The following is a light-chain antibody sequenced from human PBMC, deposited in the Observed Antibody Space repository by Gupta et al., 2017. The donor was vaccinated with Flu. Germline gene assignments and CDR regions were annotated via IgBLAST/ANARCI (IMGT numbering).Light chain of an antibody. CDR1: RNIESY. Sequence: PSSLSAYIGDNLTITGRARRNIESYLDWFQQKPGKAPKLLVYAASRRKRGGPSRFSGRGSGTEFTLTISGLQPEDFGSYYCQQRDSIPCTFGQGTTLDI. J-gene: IGKJ2*02. CDR2: AAS. V-gene: IGKV1-39*01. CDR3: QQRDSIPCT.